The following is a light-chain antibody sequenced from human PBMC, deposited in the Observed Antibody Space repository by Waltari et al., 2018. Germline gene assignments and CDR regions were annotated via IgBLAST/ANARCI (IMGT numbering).Light chain of an antibody. CDR3: QQRRNWPLT. CDR1: QSLSNY. CDR2: DTS. J-gene: IGKJ4*01. V-gene: IGKV3-11*01. Sequence: SCRASQSLSNYLAWYQQKPGQAPRLLIYDTSSRATGIPARFSGSGFGTDFTLTISSLEPEDFAVYYCQQRRNWPLTFGGGTKVEIK.